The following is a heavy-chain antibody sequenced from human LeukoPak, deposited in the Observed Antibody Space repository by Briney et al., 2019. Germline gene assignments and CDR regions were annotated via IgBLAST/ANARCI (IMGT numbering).Heavy chain of an antibody. CDR2: TYYRSKWFN. CDR1: GDSVSTNSAA. V-gene: IGHV6-1*01. J-gene: IGHJ3*01. CDR3: AREYDSTFDV. Sequence: QTLSLTCAISGDSVSTNSAAWNWIRQSPSRGLEWLTRTYYRSKWFNAYAVSLKGRITVTPDTSKNQFSLQLNSVTPEDTAVYYCAREYDSTFDVWGQGTIVTVSS. D-gene: IGHD2-8*01.